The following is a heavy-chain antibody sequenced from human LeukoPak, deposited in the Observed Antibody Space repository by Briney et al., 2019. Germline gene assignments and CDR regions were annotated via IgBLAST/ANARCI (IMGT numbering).Heavy chain of an antibody. Sequence: SETLSLTCAVYGGSFNGYYWSWIRQPPGKGLEWIGEINHSGSTNYNPSLKSRVTISVDTSKNQFSLKLSSVTAADTAVYYCARARATVTFNWFDPWGQGTLVTVSS. CDR3: ARARATVTFNWFDP. CDR1: GGSFNGYY. D-gene: IGHD4-17*01. J-gene: IGHJ5*02. CDR2: INHSGST. V-gene: IGHV4-34*01.